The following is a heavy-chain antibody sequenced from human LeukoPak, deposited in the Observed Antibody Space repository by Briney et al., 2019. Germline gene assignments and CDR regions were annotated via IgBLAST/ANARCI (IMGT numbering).Heavy chain of an antibody. CDR3: ARGAVAGLTSDY. Sequence: SVKVSCKASGGTFSSYAISWVRQAPGQGLECMGGIIPIFGTANYAQKFQGRVTITTDESTSTAYMELSSLRSEDTAVYDCARGAVAGLTSDYWGQGTLVTVSS. CDR1: GGTFSSYA. V-gene: IGHV1-69*05. CDR2: IIPIFGTA. J-gene: IGHJ4*02. D-gene: IGHD6-19*01.